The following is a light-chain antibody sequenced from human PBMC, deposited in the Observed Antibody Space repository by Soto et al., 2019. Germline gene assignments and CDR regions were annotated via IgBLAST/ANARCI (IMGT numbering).Light chain of an antibody. CDR1: SSDVGGYNY. J-gene: IGLJ1*01. CDR3: SSYTSSSTGNV. CDR2: DVS. Sequence: QSALTQPASVSGSPGQSITISCTGTSSDVGGYNYVSWHQQHPGKAPKLMIYDVSNRPSGVSNRFSGSKSGNTASLTISGLQAEDEADYYCSSYTSSSTGNVFGTGPRSPS. V-gene: IGLV2-14*01.